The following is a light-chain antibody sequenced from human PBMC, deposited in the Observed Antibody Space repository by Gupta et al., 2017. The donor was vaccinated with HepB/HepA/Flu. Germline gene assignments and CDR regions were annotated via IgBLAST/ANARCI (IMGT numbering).Light chain of an antibody. CDR3: QQYRTDPWT. CDR2: AAS. CDR1: QSISNW. V-gene: IGKV1-5*01. J-gene: IGKJ1*01. Sequence: DIRKTQSPSSLSASVGPRVTITCRASQSISNWWAWYQRKPGEAPKLLIYAASNLQHGMPSRFRGRGSWTGFTLTISSLQPDAFATYPCQQYRTDPWTFGQGTKVEIK.